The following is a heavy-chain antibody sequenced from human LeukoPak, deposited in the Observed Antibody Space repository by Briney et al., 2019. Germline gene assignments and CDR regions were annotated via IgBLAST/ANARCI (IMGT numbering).Heavy chain of an antibody. CDR2: IYYSGST. D-gene: IGHD1-14*01. J-gene: IGHJ4*02. CDR1: GASITSYY. V-gene: IGHV4-59*08. CDR3: ARHGTISSESYFDY. Sequence: SETLSLTCTVSGASITSYYWSWIRQPPGKGLEWIGYIYYSGSTTYKPSLKSRVTGFVDTSKNQVSLRLSSVTAADTAVYYCARHGTISSESYFDYWGQGALVTVSS.